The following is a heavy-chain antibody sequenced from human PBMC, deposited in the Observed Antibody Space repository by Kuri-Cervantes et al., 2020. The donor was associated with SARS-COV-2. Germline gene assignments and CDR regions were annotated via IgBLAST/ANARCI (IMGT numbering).Heavy chain of an antibody. D-gene: IGHD1-26*01. CDR3: ARATHGGSYSFLYY. CDR1: GFTFSDYY. CDR2: ISSSSSYT. J-gene: IGHJ4*02. Sequence: GGSLRPSCAASGFTFSDYYMSWIRQAPGKGLEWVSYISSSSSYTNYADSVKGRFTISRDNAKNSLYLQMNSLRAEDTAVYYCARATHGGSYSFLYYWGQGTLVTVSS. V-gene: IGHV3-11*05.